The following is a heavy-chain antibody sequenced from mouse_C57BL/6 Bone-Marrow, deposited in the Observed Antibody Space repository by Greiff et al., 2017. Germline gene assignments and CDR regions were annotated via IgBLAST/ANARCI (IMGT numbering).Heavy chain of an antibody. D-gene: IGHD2-4*01. CDR1: GYTFTSYW. J-gene: IGHJ3*01. V-gene: IGHV1-50*01. Sequence: QVQLQQPGAELVKPGASVKLSCKASGYTFTSYWMQWVKQRPGQGLEWIGEIDPSDSYTNYNQKFKGKATLTVDTSSSTAYMQLSSLTSADSAVYYCARRGEIYYDYDKAFAYWGQGTLVTVSA. CDR3: ARRGEIYYDYDKAFAY. CDR2: IDPSDSYT.